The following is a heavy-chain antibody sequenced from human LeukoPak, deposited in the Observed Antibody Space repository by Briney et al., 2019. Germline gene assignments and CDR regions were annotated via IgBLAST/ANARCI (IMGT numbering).Heavy chain of an antibody. CDR2: VYYTGDA. CDR1: DDSISSSY. J-gene: IGHJ4*02. V-gene: IGHV4-59*08. CDR3: AGHHPRNTVDF. Sequence: PSETLSLTCHVSDDSISSSYWSWIRQPPGKGLEWIGYVYYTGDANYNPSLKSRVIISLDTSKNQFSLKLSSVTAADTAVYYCAGHHPRNTVDFWGQGTLVTVSS. D-gene: IGHD2/OR15-2a*01.